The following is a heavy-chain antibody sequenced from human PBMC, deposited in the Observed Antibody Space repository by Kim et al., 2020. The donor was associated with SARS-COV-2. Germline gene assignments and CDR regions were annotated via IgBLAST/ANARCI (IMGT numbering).Heavy chain of an antibody. J-gene: IGHJ4*02. Sequence: SVKVSCKTSGGTFSSYTIRWVRQAPGQGLEWLGRIVPFVDNTNYAQKFQGRVTITADKSTNTAYMELSSLTSEETAVYFCARDPGGLAAGTLDNWGQGALVIVSS. CDR1: GGTFSSYT. CDR2: IVPFVDNT. CDR3: ARDPGGLAAGTLDN. V-gene: IGHV1-69*08. D-gene: IGHD6-13*01.